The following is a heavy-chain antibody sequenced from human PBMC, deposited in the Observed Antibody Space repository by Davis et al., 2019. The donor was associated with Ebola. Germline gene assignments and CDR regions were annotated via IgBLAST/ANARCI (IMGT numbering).Heavy chain of an antibody. Sequence: GESLKISCEVSGFTFSDYYMSWIRQAPGKGLEWIAYIGPSGNSFYCADSVKGRFTISRDNAKNMLYLQMNSLRAEDTAVYYCARSLNAGGVETYYFHYWGQGTLVTVSS. CDR3: ARSLNAGGVETYYFHY. V-gene: IGHV3-11*04. CDR2: IGPSGNSF. J-gene: IGHJ4*02. CDR1: GFTFSDYY. D-gene: IGHD3-3*01.